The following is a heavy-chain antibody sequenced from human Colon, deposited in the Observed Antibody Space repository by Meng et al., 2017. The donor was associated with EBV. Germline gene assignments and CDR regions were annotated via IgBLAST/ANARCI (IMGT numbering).Heavy chain of an antibody. D-gene: IGHD4-17*01. CDR3: ARRTTVNLRSFDS. Sequence: VAIQLWGAGLFNPPETLSLSCAVSGGSFSGYYWSWIRQAPGKGLEWIGEINHSGSTKFNPSLESRVSISVDTSENQVSLKLTSVTAADTAVYYCARRTTVNLRSFDSWGQGTLVTVSS. CDR1: GGSFSGYY. V-gene: IGHV4-34*01. CDR2: INHSGST. J-gene: IGHJ4*02.